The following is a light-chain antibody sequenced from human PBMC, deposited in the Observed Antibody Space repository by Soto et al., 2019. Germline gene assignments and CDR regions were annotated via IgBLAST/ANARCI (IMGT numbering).Light chain of an antibody. V-gene: IGLV2-14*01. CDR2: EVS. Sequence: QSLLTHPASVSRSRGQSITISCTGTSSDVGGYNYVSWYQQQSGKAPTLIIHEVSYRPSGVSNRFSGSKSGNTASLTISGLQAEDEVDHYCYSYTISRAYVLGIGTSVNV. CDR1: SSDVGGYNY. CDR3: YSYTISRAYV. J-gene: IGLJ1*01.